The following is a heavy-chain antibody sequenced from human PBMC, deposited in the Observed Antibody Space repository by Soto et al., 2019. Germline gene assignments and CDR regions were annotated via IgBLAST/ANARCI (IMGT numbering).Heavy chain of an antibody. CDR2: IYYSGST. J-gene: IGHJ5*02. V-gene: IGHV4-61*08. Sequence: PSETLSLTCAVSGGSISSGGYSWSWIRQPLGKGLEWIGYIYYSGSTNYNPSLKSRVTISVDTSKNQFSLKLSSVTAADTAVYYCARVYGSGSYYNWFDPWGQGTLVTVSS. D-gene: IGHD3-10*01. CDR1: GGSISSGGYS. CDR3: ARVYGSGSYYNWFDP.